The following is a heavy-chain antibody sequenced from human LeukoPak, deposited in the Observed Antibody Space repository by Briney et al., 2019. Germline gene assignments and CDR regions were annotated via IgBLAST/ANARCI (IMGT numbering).Heavy chain of an antibody. V-gene: IGHV3-53*01. Sequence: PGGSLRLSCAASGFNFPTYAMQWVRQAPGKGLEWVSVIYSGGSTYYADSVKGRFTISRDNSKNTLYLQMNSLRAEDTAVYYCAREMTTVTTDAFDIWGQGTMVTVSS. CDR1: GFNFPTYA. J-gene: IGHJ3*02. CDR2: IYSGGST. CDR3: AREMTTVTTDAFDI. D-gene: IGHD4-17*01.